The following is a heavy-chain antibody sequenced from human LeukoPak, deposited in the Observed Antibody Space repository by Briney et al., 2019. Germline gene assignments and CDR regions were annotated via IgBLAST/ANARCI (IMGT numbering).Heavy chain of an antibody. CDR3: TTVPLYCSGGSCYFWDY. CDR1: GFTFSNAW. Sequence: GGSLRLSCAASGFTFSNAWMNWVRQAPGKGLEWVGRIKSKTDGGTTDYAAPVKGRFTISRDDSKNTLYLQMNSLKTEDTAVYYCTTVPLYCSGGSCYFWDYWGQGTPVTVSS. CDR2: IKSKTDGGTT. D-gene: IGHD2-15*01. J-gene: IGHJ4*02. V-gene: IGHV3-15*07.